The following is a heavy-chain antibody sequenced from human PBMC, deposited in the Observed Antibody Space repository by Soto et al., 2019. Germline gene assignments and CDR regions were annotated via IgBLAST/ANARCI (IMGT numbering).Heavy chain of an antibody. CDR1: GFTFSSYS. Sequence: GGSLRLSCSACGFTFSSYSMNGVRQAPGKGLEWVSYISSSSSTIYYADSVKGRFTISRDNAKNSLYLQMNSLRDEDTAVYYCARGLYYYDSRGYWGYWGQGTLVTSPQ. CDR2: ISSSSSTI. J-gene: IGHJ4*02. CDR3: ARGLYYYDSRGYWGY. D-gene: IGHD3-22*01. V-gene: IGHV3-48*02.